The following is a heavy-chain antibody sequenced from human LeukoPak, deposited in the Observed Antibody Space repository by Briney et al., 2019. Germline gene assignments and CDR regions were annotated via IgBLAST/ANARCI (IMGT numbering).Heavy chain of an antibody. CDR3: ARDRVDTAMDYYYYYGMDV. D-gene: IGHD5-18*01. J-gene: IGHJ6*02. CDR2: IYSGGST. CDR1: GFTVSSNY. Sequence: PGGSLRLSCAASGFTVSSNYMSWVRQAPGKGLEWVSVIYSGGSTYYADSVKGRFTISRDNPKNTLYLQMNSLRAEDTAVYYCARDRVDTAMDYYYYYGMDVWGQGTTVTVSS. V-gene: IGHV3-53*01.